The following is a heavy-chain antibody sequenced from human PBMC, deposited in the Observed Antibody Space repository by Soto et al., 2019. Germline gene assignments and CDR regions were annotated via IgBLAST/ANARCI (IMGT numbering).Heavy chain of an antibody. J-gene: IGHJ5*02. Sequence: ASVKVSCKASGYTFTSYGISWVRQAPGQGLEWMGWISAYNGNTNYAQKLQGRVTMTTDTSTSTAYMELRSLRSDDTAVYYCARDDSSGPRVIRFDPWGQGTLVTVSS. D-gene: IGHD3-22*01. CDR2: ISAYNGNT. CDR3: ARDDSSGPRVIRFDP. CDR1: GYTFTSYG. V-gene: IGHV1-18*01.